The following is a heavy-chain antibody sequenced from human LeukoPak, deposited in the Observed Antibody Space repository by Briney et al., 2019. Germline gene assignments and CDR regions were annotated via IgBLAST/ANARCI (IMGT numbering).Heavy chain of an antibody. D-gene: IGHD5-18*01. CDR3: ARVALPSSNSYGYEIFDY. CDR1: GYTFTSYY. J-gene: IGHJ4*02. Sequence: ASVKVSCKASGYTFTSYYMHWVRQATGQGLEWIGIINPSGGSTSYAQKFQGRVTMTRDTSTSTVYMEVSSLRSEDTAVYYCARVALPSSNSYGYEIFDYWGQGTLVTVSS. CDR2: INPSGGST. V-gene: IGHV1-46*01.